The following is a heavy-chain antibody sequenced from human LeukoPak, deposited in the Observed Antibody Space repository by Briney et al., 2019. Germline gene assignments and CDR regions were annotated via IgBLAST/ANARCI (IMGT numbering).Heavy chain of an antibody. Sequence: SETLSLTCTVSGGSISSYYWSWIRQPPGKGLEWIGYIYYSESTNYNPSLKSRVTISVDTSKNQFSLKLSSVTAADTAVYYCARDETQSNPLGIDPWGQGTLVTVSS. CDR2: IYYSEST. CDR1: GGSISSYY. V-gene: IGHV4-59*01. D-gene: IGHD7-27*01. CDR3: ARDETQSNPLGIDP. J-gene: IGHJ5*02.